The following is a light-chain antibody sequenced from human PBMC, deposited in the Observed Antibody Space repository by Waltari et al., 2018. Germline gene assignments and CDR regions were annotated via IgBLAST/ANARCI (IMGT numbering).Light chain of an antibody. Sequence: QSALTHPASVSGSPGQSFTISCPAISSEFAISYRISWYQQHPGKAPKLRIYEVTKRASGVSPRFSWSKSGKPASLTISGLQTEGEADYYCCSSTYNSLWGFGGGTKLSVL. V-gene: IGLV2-23*02. CDR3: CSSTYNSLWG. CDR2: EVT. CDR1: SSEFAISYR. J-gene: IGLJ3*02.